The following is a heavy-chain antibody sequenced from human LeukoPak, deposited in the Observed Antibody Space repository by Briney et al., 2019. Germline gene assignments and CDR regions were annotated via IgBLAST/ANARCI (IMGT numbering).Heavy chain of an antibody. D-gene: IGHD3-22*01. J-gene: IGHJ4*02. CDR3: ARVDYDSSGYNFDY. V-gene: IGHV4-59*01. Sequence: SETLSLTCTVSGGSISSYYWSWIRQPPGKGLEWIGYIYYSGSTNYNPSLKSRVTISVDASKNQFSLKLSSVTAADTAVYYCARVDYDSSGYNFDYWGQGTLVTVSS. CDR1: GGSISSYY. CDR2: IYYSGST.